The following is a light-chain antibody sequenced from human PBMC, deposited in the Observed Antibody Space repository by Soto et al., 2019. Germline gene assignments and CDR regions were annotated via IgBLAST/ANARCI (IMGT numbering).Light chain of an antibody. CDR1: SSDVGSYNR. Sequence: SVLTQPPSVSGAPGQAVTISCTGTSSDVGSYNRVSWYQQPPGTAPKLMIYEVSNRPSGVPDRFSGSKSGNTASLTISGLQAEDEADYYCSSYTSSSLVFGTGTKVTVL. V-gene: IGLV2-18*02. CDR3: SSYTSSSLV. J-gene: IGLJ1*01. CDR2: EVS.